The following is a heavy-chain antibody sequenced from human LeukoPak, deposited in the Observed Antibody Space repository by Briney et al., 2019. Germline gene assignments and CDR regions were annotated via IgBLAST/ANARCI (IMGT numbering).Heavy chain of an antibody. V-gene: IGHV3-7*01. CDR2: IKQDGSEK. Sequence: TGGSLRLSCAASGFTFSSYWMSWVRQAPGKGLEWVANIKQDGSEKYYVDSVKGRFTISRDNAKNSLYLQMNSLRAEDTAVYYCARDYMAGATFQIQGPVDYWGQGTLVTVSS. D-gene: IGHD1-26*01. J-gene: IGHJ4*02. CDR3: ARDYMAGATFQIQGPVDY. CDR1: GFTFSSYW.